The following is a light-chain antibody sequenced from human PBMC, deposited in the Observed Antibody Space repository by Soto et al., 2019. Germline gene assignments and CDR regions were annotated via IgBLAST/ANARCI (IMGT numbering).Light chain of an antibody. CDR2: YIS. Sequence: DIQMTQSPSSLYASVGDRVTITCRASQSVSGQLNWYQQKSGKAPNLLIYYISNLQSGVPPRFSGSGSGTDFTLTISSLQPEDFATYYCQQSSTMPWTFGQGTKVEIK. V-gene: IGKV1-39*01. CDR3: QQSSTMPWT. J-gene: IGKJ1*01. CDR1: QSVSGQ.